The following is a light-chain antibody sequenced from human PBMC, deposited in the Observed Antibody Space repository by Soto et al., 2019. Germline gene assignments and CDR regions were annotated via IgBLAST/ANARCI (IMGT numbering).Light chain of an antibody. CDR1: QGISSY. J-gene: IGKJ1*01. CDR2: AAS. Sequence: AIRMTQSPSSLSASTGDRVTITCRASQGISSYLAWYQQKPGKAPKLLIYAASTLQSGVPSRFSGSGSGTDFTLTISSLQPEDFATYYCQQLNSYPTWTFGQGTKVDIK. V-gene: IGKV1-8*01. CDR3: QQLNSYPTWT.